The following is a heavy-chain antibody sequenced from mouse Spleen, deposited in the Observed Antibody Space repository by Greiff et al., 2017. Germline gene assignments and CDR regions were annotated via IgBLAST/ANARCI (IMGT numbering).Heavy chain of an antibody. CDR3: ARGTGTGNYAMDY. Sequence: EVKLVESGGGLVKPGGSLKLSCAASGFTFSDYGMHWVRQAPEKGLEWVAYISSGSSTIYYADTVKGRFTISRDNAKNTLFLQMTSLRSEDTAMYYCARGTGTGNYAMDYWGQGTSVTVSS. V-gene: IGHV5-17*01. J-gene: IGHJ4*01. CDR2: ISSGSSTI. D-gene: IGHD4-1*01. CDR1: GFTFSDYG.